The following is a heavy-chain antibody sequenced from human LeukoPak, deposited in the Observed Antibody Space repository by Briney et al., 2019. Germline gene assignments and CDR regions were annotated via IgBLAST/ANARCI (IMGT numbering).Heavy chain of an antibody. CDR1: GFTFSSYA. D-gene: IGHD3-16*02. V-gene: IGHV3-23*01. Sequence: GGSLRLSCAASGFTFSSYAMSWVRQAPGKGLEWVSAISGSGGSTYYEDSVKGRFTISRDNSKNTLYLQLNSLRAEDTAVYYCAKDTIKWGSYRYFDYWGQGTLVTVSS. J-gene: IGHJ4*02. CDR3: AKDTIKWGSYRYFDY. CDR2: ISGSGGST.